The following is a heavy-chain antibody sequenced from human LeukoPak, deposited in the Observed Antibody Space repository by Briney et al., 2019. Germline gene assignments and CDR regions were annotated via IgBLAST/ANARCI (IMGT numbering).Heavy chain of an antibody. CDR1: GFTFSSYW. V-gene: IGHV3-7*03. CDR3: AKDRPMYDYDSKGSLDY. J-gene: IGHJ4*02. D-gene: IGHD3-22*01. CDR2: IKQDGSEK. Sequence: GGSLRLSCAASGFTFSSYWMSWVRQAPGKGLEWVANIKQDGSEKYYVDSVKGRFTISRDNAKNALYLQMNSLRDEDTAVCYCAKDRPMYDYDSKGSLDYGGQGTLVTVSS.